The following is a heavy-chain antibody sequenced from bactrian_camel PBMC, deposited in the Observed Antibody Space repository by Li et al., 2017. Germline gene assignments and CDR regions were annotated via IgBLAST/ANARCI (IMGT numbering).Heavy chain of an antibody. CDR1: ELGSSYNRYC. Sequence: HVQLVESGGGSVQAGGSLRLSCAARELGSSYNRYCMAWFRQAQGKERERVATIDSNGHTAAADSVLGRFIITKDSAKNTLYLEMNNLKPEDTAMYFCAAERLWVGCPLSADFDYWGQGTQVTVS. CDR2: IDSNGHT. J-gene: IGHJ6*01. V-gene: IGHV3S53*01. D-gene: IGHD5*01. CDR3: AAERLWVGCPLSADFDY.